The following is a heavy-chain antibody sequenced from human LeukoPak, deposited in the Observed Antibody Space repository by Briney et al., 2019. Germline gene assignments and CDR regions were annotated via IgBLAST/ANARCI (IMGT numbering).Heavy chain of an antibody. CDR1: GYTFTSYY. V-gene: IGHV1-46*01. Sequence: GASVKISCKASGYTFTSYYMHWVRQAPGQGLEWMGIINPSGGSTSYAQKFQGRVTMTRDTSTSTVYMELSNLRSEDTTVYYCARSGYSYGALDFWGQGTLVAVSS. CDR3: ARSGYSYGALDF. D-gene: IGHD5-18*01. CDR2: INPSGGST. J-gene: IGHJ4*02.